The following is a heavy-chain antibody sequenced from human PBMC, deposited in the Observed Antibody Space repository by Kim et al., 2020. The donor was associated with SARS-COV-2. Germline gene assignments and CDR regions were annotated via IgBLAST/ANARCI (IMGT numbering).Heavy chain of an antibody. J-gene: IGHJ4*02. CDR2: IIPIFGTA. CDR3: ASPRGADPQSTKYYFDY. Sequence: SVKVSCKPSRGTFSTYAISWVRQAPGQGLEWMGGIIPIFGTANYAQKFQGRVTITADESTSTVYMELSSLTFEDTAVYYCASPRGADPQSTKYYFDYWGQGTLVTVSS. D-gene: IGHD1-26*01. CDR1: RGTFSTYA. V-gene: IGHV1-69*13.